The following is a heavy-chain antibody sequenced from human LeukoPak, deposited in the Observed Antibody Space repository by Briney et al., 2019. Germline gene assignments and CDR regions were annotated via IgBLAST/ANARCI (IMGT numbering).Heavy chain of an antibody. D-gene: IGHD3-22*01. V-gene: IGHV1-46*01. Sequence: ASVKVSCKASGYTFTSYYMHWVRQAPGQGLEWMGIINPSGGSTSYAQKFQGRVTMTRDMSTSTDYMELSSLRSEDTAVYYCARDRGYYYDSSGYYDWGQGTLVTVSS. CDR1: GYTFTSYY. J-gene: IGHJ4*02. CDR2: INPSGGST. CDR3: ARDRGYYYDSSGYYD.